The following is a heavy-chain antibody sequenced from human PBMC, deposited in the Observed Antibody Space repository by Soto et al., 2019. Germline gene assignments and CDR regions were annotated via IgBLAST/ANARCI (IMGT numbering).Heavy chain of an antibody. CDR3: AKDSALAVAGTVDY. J-gene: IGHJ4*02. CDR1: GFTFDDYA. CDR2: ISWNSGSI. Sequence: EVQLVESGGGLVQPGRSLRLSCAASGFTFDDYAMHWVRQAPGKGLEWVSGISWNSGSIGYADSVKGRFTISRDNAKNSLYLQRDSLRAEDTALYYCAKDSALAVAGTVDYWGQGTLVTVSS. D-gene: IGHD6-19*01. V-gene: IGHV3-9*01.